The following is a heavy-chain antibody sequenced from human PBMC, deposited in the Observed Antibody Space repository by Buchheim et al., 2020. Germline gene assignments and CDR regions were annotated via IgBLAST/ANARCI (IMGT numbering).Heavy chain of an antibody. J-gene: IGHJ6*02. CDR3: ARDLAASIAVAGNYYYYGMDV. Sequence: QVQLVESGGGVVQPGRSLRLSCAASGFTFSSYAMHWVRHAPGKGLEWVAVISYDGSNKYYADSVKGRFTISRDNSKNTLYLQMNSLRAEDSAVYYCARDLAASIAVAGNYYYYGMDVWGQGTT. V-gene: IGHV3-30-3*01. CDR1: GFTFSSYA. CDR2: ISYDGSNK. D-gene: IGHD6-19*01.